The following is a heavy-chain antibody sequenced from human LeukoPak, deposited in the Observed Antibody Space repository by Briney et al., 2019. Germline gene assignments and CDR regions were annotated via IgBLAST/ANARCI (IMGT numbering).Heavy chain of an antibody. CDR2: INPTDDST. CDR1: TYIFTSYY. J-gene: IGHJ4*02. D-gene: IGHD5-24*01. V-gene: IGHV1-46*01. CDR3: AREGDGYKKFDY. Sequence: GASVKVSCKASTYIFTSYYIHWVRQAPGQGLEWMGLINPTDDSTSYVQKFQGRVSVTRDTSTSTVYMELSSLRSEDTAVYYCAREGDGYKKFDYWAQGILVTVSS.